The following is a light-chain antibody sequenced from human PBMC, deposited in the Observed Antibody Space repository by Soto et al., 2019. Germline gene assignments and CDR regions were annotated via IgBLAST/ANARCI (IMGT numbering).Light chain of an antibody. Sequence: DIQMTQSPFSLPASVGDRVNITCRASQSISNYLNWYQQKPGRAPSLLIHGASSLQGGVPLRFSGSGSGTDFTLTISSLQPEDFTTYYCQQTYSAPLTFGGGTKVE. V-gene: IGKV1-39*01. J-gene: IGKJ4*01. CDR3: QQTYSAPLT. CDR2: GAS. CDR1: QSISNY.